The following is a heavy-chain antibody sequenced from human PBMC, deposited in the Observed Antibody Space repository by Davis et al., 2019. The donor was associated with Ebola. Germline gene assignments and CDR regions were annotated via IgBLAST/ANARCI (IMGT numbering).Heavy chain of an antibody. V-gene: IGHV1-18*01. Sequence: ASVPVSCMASGYTFTSYGISWLRPAPRHGVAWLGWIGAYNGNTNYAHKLQGTVTMTTDTSTSTDYMELRSLRSDDTAVYYCARDSTTIFGVVIIPSYYYFGMDVWGQGTTVTVSS. CDR3: ARDSTTIFGVVIIPSYYYFGMDV. CDR1: GYTFTSYG. CDR2: IGAYNGNT. D-gene: IGHD3-3*01. J-gene: IGHJ6*02.